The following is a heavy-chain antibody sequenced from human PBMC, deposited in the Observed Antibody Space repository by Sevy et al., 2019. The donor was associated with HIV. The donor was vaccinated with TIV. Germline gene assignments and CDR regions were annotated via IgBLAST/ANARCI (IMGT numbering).Heavy chain of an antibody. CDR3: ARGGHLPNYAFDL. Sequence: GESLKISCQASGYSFHSYWIGWVRQRPAKGLEWVGIIFPGNSDTRYSPSFQGQVTISGDKSINTAYLQWNSLQASDTAVYYCARGGHLPNYAFDLWGQGTKVTVSS. D-gene: IGHD2-15*01. J-gene: IGHJ3*01. V-gene: IGHV5-51*01. CDR2: IFPGNSDT. CDR1: GYSFHSYW.